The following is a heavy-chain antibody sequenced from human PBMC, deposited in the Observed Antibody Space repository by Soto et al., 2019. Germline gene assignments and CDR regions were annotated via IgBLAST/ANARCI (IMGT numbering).Heavy chain of an antibody. CDR3: ARQTGGGDLDY. D-gene: IGHD3-16*01. J-gene: IGHJ4*02. Sequence: QLQLQESGPGLVKPSETLSLTCTVSGGSISSSSYYWGWIRQPPGKGLEWIGSIYYSGSTYYNPSLKSRVHISVEPTKNRFSLKLSAVSAGDTAVYYCARQTGGGDLDYWGQGTLVTVSS. CDR2: IYYSGST. V-gene: IGHV4-39*01. CDR1: GGSISSSSYY.